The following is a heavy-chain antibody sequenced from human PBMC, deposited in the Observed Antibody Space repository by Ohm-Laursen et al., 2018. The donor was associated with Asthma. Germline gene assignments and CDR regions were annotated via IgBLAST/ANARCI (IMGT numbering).Heavy chain of an antibody. J-gene: IGHJ5*02. CDR2: LKPNRGNT. V-gene: IGHV1-8*01. CDR3: ARWHVLRAYNWFDP. Sequence: SVKVSCKASGYTFTRFDIHWVRQVPGQGLEWMGWLKPNRGNTDFAQKFQGRVTMTRDTSISTVYMEVSSLRSEDTAVYYCARWHVLRAYNWFDPWGQGTLVTVSS. CDR1: GYTFTRFD.